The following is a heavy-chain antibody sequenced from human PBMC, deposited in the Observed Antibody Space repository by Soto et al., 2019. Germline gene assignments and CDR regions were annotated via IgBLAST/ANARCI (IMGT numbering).Heavy chain of an antibody. V-gene: IGHV3-23*01. CDR1: GFTFSSFG. Sequence: EVQLLDSGGDLAQPGGSLRLSCTASGFTFSSFGMAWVRQAPGKGLEWVSAISWSGDSSYYADSVKDRFTISRDNPTNTLYLQMNKLRAEDTAVYYCAKMGIGMVSPKHPFDNWGQGTQVTVS. CDR2: ISWSGDSS. D-gene: IGHD2-21*01. J-gene: IGHJ4*02. CDR3: AKMGIGMVSPKHPFDN.